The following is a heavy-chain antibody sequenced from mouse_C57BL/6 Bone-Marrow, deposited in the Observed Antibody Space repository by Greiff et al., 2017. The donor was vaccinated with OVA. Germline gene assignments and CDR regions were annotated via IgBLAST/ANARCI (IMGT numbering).Heavy chain of an antibody. Sequence: EVQLVESGGGLVQPGGSLKLSCAASGFTFSDYYMYWVRQTPEKRLEWVAYISNGGGSTYYPDTVKGRFTISRDNAKNTLYLQMSRLKSEDTAMYYCARHALYAMDYWGQGTSVTVSS. CDR1: GFTFSDYY. J-gene: IGHJ4*01. V-gene: IGHV5-12*01. CDR3: ARHALYAMDY. CDR2: ISNGGGST.